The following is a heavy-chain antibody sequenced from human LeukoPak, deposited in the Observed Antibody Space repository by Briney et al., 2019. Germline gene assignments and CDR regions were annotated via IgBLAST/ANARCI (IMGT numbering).Heavy chain of an antibody. CDR1: GFTFTSYS. J-gene: IGHJ4*02. CDR2: IIGSGDNT. D-gene: IGHD2-21*02. V-gene: IGHV3-23*01. Sequence: GGSLRLSCAASGFTFTSYSMSWVRQPPGKGLEWVSLIIGSGDNTYYADSVKGRFTISRDNSKNTLYLQMSSLRAEDTAVFYCAKEPRHCGGDCFSLLDYWGQGTLVTVSS. CDR3: AKEPRHCGGDCFSLLDY.